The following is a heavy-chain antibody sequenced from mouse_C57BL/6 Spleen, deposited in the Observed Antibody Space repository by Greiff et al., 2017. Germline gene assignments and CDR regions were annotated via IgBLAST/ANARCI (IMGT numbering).Heavy chain of an antibody. CDR2: ISYDGSN. V-gene: IGHV3-6*01. CDR1: GYSITSGYY. D-gene: IGHD2-3*01. Sequence: EVQLQESGPGLVKPSQSLSLTCSVTGYSITSGYYWNWIRQFPGNKLEWMGYISYDGSNYYTPSLKNRISISRDPSKNQFFLKLKSVTTADTATYYCARAHGGYFHWDDWGQGTTLTVSS. CDR3: ARAHGGYFHWDD. J-gene: IGHJ2*01.